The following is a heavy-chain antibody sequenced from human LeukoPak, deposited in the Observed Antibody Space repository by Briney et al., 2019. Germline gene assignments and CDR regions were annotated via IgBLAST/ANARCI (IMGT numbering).Heavy chain of an antibody. D-gene: IGHD6-19*01. Sequence: SETLSLTCTVSGYSISTGYYWGWIRQPPGQGLQWLAYISYNGNTKTNPSLKSRVTISRDTSKNQFSLKLTSVTAADTAVYFCAKSDNNGWPLHWHFDLWGRGTLVTVSS. J-gene: IGHJ2*01. V-gene: IGHV4-61*01. CDR1: GYSISTGYY. CDR3: AKSDNNGWPLHWHFDL. CDR2: ISYNGNT.